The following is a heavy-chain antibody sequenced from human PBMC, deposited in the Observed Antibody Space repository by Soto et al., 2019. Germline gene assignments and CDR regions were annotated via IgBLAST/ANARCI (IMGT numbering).Heavy chain of an antibody. CDR1: GFTISTYH. J-gene: IGHJ6*02. V-gene: IGHV3-48*02. D-gene: IGHD1-26*01. CDR2: ISTDLRAL. Sequence: GGSLRLSCAASGFTISTYHLNWVRQAPGKGLEWVSYISTDLRALYYADSVRGRFTISRDNAKNSLYLQMTSLRDEDTGVYYCTRDGRRGYDMDVWGQGTKVTVSS. CDR3: TRDGRRGYDMDV.